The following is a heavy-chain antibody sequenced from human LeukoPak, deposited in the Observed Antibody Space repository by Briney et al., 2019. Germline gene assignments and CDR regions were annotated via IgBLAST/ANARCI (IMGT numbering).Heavy chain of an antibody. Sequence: GGSLRLSCAASGFIFNSYGMHWVRQAPGKGLEWVAFIRYDGSNKYYADSVKGRFTISRDNSKNTLYLQMNSLRVEDTAVYYCAALPYYYDSSGSYYFDYWGQGTLVTVSS. CDR1: GFIFNSYG. V-gene: IGHV3-30*02. J-gene: IGHJ4*02. CDR3: AALPYYYDSSGSYYFDY. D-gene: IGHD3-22*01. CDR2: IRYDGSNK.